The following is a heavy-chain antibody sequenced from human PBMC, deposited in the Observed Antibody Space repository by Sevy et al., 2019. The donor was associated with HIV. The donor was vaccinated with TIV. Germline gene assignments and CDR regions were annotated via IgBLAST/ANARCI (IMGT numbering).Heavy chain of an antibody. V-gene: IGHV1-18*04. CDR3: ARGFAVADYYFDY. D-gene: IGHD6-19*01. J-gene: IGHJ4*02. CDR1: GYTFTSYG. CDR2: ISAYNADT. Sequence: ASVNVSCKASGYTFTSYGVSWVRQAPGQGLEYMGWISAYNADTNYAQKVQGRVTMTTDTSTSTAYMELRSLTTDDTAVYYCARGFAVADYYFDYWGQGTLVTVSS.